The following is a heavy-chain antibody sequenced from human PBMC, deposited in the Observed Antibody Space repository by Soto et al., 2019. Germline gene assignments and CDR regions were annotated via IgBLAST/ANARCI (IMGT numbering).Heavy chain of an antibody. J-gene: IGHJ4*02. CDR3: AKDHDCSGYYPDY. Sequence: QVQLVESGGGVVQPGRSLRLSCAASGFTFSSYGMHWVRQAPGKGLEWVAVISYDGSNKYYADSVKGRFTISRDNSKNTLYLQMNSLRAEDTAVYYCAKDHDCSGYYPDYWGQGTLVTVSS. D-gene: IGHD3-22*01. V-gene: IGHV3-30*18. CDR2: ISYDGSNK. CDR1: GFTFSSYG.